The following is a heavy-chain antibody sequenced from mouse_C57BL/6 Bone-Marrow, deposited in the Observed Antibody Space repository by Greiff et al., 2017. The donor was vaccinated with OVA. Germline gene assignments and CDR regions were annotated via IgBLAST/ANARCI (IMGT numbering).Heavy chain of an antibody. CDR1: GFNIKDDY. Sequence: VQLQQSGAELVRPGASVKLSCTASGFNIKDDYMHWVKQRPEQGLEWIGWIDPENGDTEYASKFQGKATITAETSTNTAYLQLSSLTSEDTAVYYCTSYYYGSSYVNWYFDFWGTGTTVTVSS. CDR3: TSYYYGSSYVNWYFDF. D-gene: IGHD1-1*01. J-gene: IGHJ1*03. V-gene: IGHV14-4*01. CDR2: IDPENGDT.